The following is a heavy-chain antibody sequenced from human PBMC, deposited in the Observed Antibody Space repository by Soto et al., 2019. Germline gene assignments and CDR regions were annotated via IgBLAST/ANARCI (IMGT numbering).Heavy chain of an antibody. CDR2: ISAYNGNT. CDR1: GYDFTSYG. V-gene: IGHV1-18*01. Sequence: QVQLVQSGAEVRKPGASVKVSCTASGYDFTSYGITWVRQAPGQGLEWMGWISAYNGNTDYAQKLQGRVTLTTDTSTHTAYMELRSLRFDDTAIYYCVRVMGVPDTFVDRDFWGQGTRVTVSS. D-gene: IGHD1-26*01. J-gene: IGHJ4*02. CDR3: VRVMGVPDTFVDRDF.